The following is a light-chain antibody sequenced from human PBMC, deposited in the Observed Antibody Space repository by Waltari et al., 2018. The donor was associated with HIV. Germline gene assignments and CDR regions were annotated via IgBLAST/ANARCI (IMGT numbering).Light chain of an antibody. CDR1: SSNIGDNY. CDR2: ENN. CDR3: GTWDSSLSAGV. V-gene: IGLV1-51*02. J-gene: IGLJ3*02. Sequence: QSVLTQPPSVSAAPGQKVTISCSGSSSNIGDNYVSWYQHLPGTAPKLLIFENNKRPSGILDRFSGSKSGTSATLGITGLQTGDEADYYCGTWDSSLSAGVFGGGTKLTVL.